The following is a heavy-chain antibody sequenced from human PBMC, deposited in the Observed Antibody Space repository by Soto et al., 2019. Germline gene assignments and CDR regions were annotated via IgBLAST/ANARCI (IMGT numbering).Heavy chain of an antibody. D-gene: IGHD3-10*01. CDR2: ISGSGGST. V-gene: IGHV3-23*01. Sequence: GGSLRLSCAASGFTFSSYAMSWVRQAPGKGLEWVPAISGSGGSTYYADSVKGRFTISRDNSKNTLYLQMNSLRAEDTAVYYCAKAPYYYGSGPSWYYYGMDVWGQGTTVTVSS. CDR1: GFTFSSYA. J-gene: IGHJ6*02. CDR3: AKAPYYYGSGPSWYYYGMDV.